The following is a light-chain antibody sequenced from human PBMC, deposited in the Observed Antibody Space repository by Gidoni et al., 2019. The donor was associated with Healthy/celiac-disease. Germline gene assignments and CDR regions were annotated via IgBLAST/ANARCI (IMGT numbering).Light chain of an antibody. CDR2: AAS. Sequence: DIQMTHSPSSLSASVGDRVTITCRASQSISNYLNWYQQKPGKAPQLLIYAASSLQSVVPSRFSGSGSGTDLTLTISSLQPEDFATYYCQQSYSTPLFTFDPGTKVDIK. CDR1: QSISNY. J-gene: IGKJ3*01. CDR3: QQSYSTPLFT. V-gene: IGKV1-39*01.